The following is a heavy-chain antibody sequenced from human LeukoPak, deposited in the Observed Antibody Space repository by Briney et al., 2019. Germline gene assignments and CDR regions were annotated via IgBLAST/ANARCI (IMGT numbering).Heavy chain of an antibody. CDR2: IRSYSSYI. CDR1: GFTFDTYN. CDR3: ARFSEVYYYVDV. J-gene: IGHJ6*03. Sequence: GGSLRLSCATSGFTFDTYNLNWVRQAPGKGLEWVATIRSYSSYIHYADSVKGRFTISRDDAKKSLYLQMNSLRAEDTAVYYCARFSEVYYYVDVWGTGTTVTVSS. D-gene: IGHD2/OR15-2a*01. V-gene: IGHV3-21*01.